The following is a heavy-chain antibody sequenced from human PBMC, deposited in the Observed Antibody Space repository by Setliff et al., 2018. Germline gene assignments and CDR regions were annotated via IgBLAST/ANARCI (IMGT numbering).Heavy chain of an antibody. D-gene: IGHD3-22*01. CDR1: GFTFSTYE. V-gene: IGHV3-48*03. CDR2: ISSSGSTI. Sequence: PGGSLRLSCAASGFTFSTYEMNWIRQAPGKGLEWVSYISSSGSTIYYADSVKGRFTISRDNAKNSLYLQMNSLRAEDTAIYYCARDRNYYDSDTFYDAFDIWGQGTMVTVSS. CDR3: ARDRNYYDSDTFYDAFDI. J-gene: IGHJ3*02.